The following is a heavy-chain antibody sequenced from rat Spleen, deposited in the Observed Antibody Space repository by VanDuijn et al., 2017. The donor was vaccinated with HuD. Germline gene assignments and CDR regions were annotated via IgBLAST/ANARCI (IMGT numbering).Heavy chain of an antibody. D-gene: IGHD1-12*03. Sequence: QVQLKESGPGLVQTSQTLSLTCTVSGFSLTSYHVYWVRLPPGKGLEWMGRIQSGGSTFYNSTLKSRLSISRDTSKSQVFLKMNSLQTEDTAFYYCTRHYYDGSYHSPFDYWGQGVMVTVSS. CDR2: IQSGGST. CDR1: GFSLTSYH. CDR3: TRHYYDGSYHSPFDY. J-gene: IGHJ2*01. V-gene: IGHV2S1*01.